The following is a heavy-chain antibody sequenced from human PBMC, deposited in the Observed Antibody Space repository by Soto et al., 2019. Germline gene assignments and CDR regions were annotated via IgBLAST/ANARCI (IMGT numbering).Heavy chain of an antibody. CDR2: ISSSSSYI. Sequence: EVQLVESGGGLVKPGGSLRLSCAASGFTFSSYSMNWVRQAPGKGLEWVSSISSSSSYIDYADSVKGRFTISRDNAMNSLYLQINSLRAEDTAVYDWAREKTMGTGYCDYWGQGTLVTVSS. D-gene: IGHD3-10*01. CDR1: GFTFSSYS. CDR3: AREKTMGTGYCDY. J-gene: IGHJ4*02. V-gene: IGHV3-21*01.